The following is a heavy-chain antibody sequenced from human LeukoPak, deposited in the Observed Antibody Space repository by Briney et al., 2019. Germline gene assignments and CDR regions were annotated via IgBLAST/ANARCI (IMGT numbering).Heavy chain of an antibody. CDR2: MHPSNGDT. CDR1: GYTFTNYD. J-gene: IGHJ3*01. D-gene: IGHD3-10*01. CDR3: VRRVRGVVIFSRAQGSFDL. Sequence: ASVKVSCKASGYTFTNYDINWVRQATGQGLEWMGWMHPSNGDTGYAQKFQGRVTMTRNTSTTTAYMELSSLRSDDTAVYYCVRRVRGVVIFSRAQGSFDLWGQGTLVTVSS. V-gene: IGHV1-8*01.